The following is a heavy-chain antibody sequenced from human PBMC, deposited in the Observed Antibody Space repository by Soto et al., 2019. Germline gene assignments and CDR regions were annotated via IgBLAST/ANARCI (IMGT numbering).Heavy chain of an antibody. V-gene: IGHV4-59*01. Sequence: SETLSLTCTVSGGSISSYYWSWIRQPPGKGLEWIGYIYYSGSTNYNPSLKSRVTISVDRSKNQFSLKLSSVTAADTAVYYCAREYYYGSGSYPDYYYYMDVWGKGTTVTVSS. CDR3: AREYYYGSGSYPDYYYYMDV. D-gene: IGHD3-10*01. CDR1: GGSISSYY. J-gene: IGHJ6*03. CDR2: IYYSGST.